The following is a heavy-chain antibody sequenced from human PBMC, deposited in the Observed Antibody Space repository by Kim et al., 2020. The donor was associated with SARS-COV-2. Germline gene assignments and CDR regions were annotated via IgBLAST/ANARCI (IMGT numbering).Heavy chain of an antibody. CDR2: ISTESSFI. Sequence: GGSLRLSCAASGFTFNSYNMKWVRQAPGKGLEWVSSISTESSFISYGESVKGRFTVSRDNAKNALYLQLDSLRVEDTAVYYCARDRTSHFRGIDVWGQGT. V-gene: IGHV3-21*01. CDR3: ARDRTSHFRGIDV. CDR1: GFTFNSYN. J-gene: IGHJ6*02.